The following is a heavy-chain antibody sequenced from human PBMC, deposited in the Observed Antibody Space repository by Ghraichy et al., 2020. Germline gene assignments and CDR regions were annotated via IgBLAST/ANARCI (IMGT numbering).Heavy chain of an antibody. J-gene: IGHJ6*02. Sequence: LTCAASGFSFISYRMNWVRRAPGGGLEWVASISSRSSQIYYAESVKGRFTISRDNAKNSVSLQMNSLRVEDSAIYFCARAQQRGYNPNYYYFGMDVWGQGTTVTVSS. V-gene: IGHV3-21*01. CDR3: ARAQQRGYNPNYYYFGMDV. D-gene: IGHD3-22*01. CDR1: GFSFISYR. CDR2: ISSRSSQI.